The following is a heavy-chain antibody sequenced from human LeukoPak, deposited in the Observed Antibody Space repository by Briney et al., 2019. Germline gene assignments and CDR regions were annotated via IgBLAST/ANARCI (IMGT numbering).Heavy chain of an antibody. CDR3: ALIAVDWQQPFDY. D-gene: IGHD6-13*01. Sequence: PGGSLRLSCAASGFSFSRYTMSWVRQAPGKGLEWTSYISSSSTTIKYADSVKGRFIISRDNAKNSVYLQMNSLRAEDTAVYYCALIAVDWQQPFDYWGQGTLVTVSS. CDR1: GFSFSRYT. CDR2: ISSSSTTI. J-gene: IGHJ4*02. V-gene: IGHV3-48*01.